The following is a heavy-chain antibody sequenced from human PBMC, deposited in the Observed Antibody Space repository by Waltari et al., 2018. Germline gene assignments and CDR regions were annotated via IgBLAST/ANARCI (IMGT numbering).Heavy chain of an antibody. V-gene: IGHV3-11*06. J-gene: IGHJ4*02. CDR2: ISSNSRYT. CDR3: ARGRDDYNPQPFDY. CDR1: GFTFTAPY. D-gene: IGHD4-4*01. Sequence: QVQLVESGGGLVRPGGSLRLSFAASGFTFTAPYMSWIRQAPGKGLEWVSFISSNSRYTNDADSVKGRFVISRDNTKNSLYLQMNSLRADDTAVYYCARGRDDYNPQPFDYWGPGTLVTVSP.